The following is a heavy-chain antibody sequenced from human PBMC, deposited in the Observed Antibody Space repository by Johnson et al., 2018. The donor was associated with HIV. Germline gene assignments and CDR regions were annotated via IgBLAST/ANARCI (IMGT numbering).Heavy chain of an antibody. D-gene: IGHD3-22*01. CDR1: GFTFSSYG. CDR3: ARDQITMMVVATGTFDL. CDR2: IRYDGSNK. V-gene: IGHV3-30*02. Sequence: QEQLVESGGGVVQPGGSLRLSCAASGFTFSSYGMHWVRQAPGKGLEWVAFIRYDGSNKYYVDSVKGRFTISRDNSKNTLYLQMNSLRPEDTAVYYCARDQITMMVVATGTFDLWGQGTMVTVSS. J-gene: IGHJ3*01.